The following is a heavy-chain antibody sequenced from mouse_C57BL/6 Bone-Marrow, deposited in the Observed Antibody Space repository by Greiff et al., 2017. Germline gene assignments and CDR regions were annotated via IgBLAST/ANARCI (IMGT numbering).Heavy chain of an antibody. D-gene: IGHD2-3*01. CDR1: GYTFTSYW. Sequence: EVQLQQSGTVLARPGASVKMSCKTSGYTFTSYWMHWVKQRPGQGLEWIGAIYPGNSDTSYNQKFKGKANLTAVTSASTAYLELSSLTNEDSAVYYCTRWDGNAYWGQGTLVTVSA. J-gene: IGHJ3*01. CDR3: TRWDGNAY. CDR2: IYPGNSDT. V-gene: IGHV1-5*01.